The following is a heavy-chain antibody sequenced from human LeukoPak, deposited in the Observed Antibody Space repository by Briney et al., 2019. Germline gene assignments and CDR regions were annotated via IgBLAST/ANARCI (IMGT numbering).Heavy chain of an antibody. CDR1: GGTFSSYA. J-gene: IGHJ6*02. Sequence: GASVKVSCKASGGTFSSYAISWVRQAPGQGREWMGRIIPILGIANYAQKFQGRVTITTDKSTSTAYMELSSLRSEDTAVYYCARGNTMVRRYGMDVWGQGTTVTVSS. CDR2: IIPILGIA. CDR3: ARGNTMVRRYGMDV. D-gene: IGHD3-10*01. V-gene: IGHV1-69*04.